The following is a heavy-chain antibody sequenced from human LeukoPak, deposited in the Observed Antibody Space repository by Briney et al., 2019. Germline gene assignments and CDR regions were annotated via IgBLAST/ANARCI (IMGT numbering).Heavy chain of an antibody. J-gene: IGHJ5*02. CDR1: GYTFTSYG. V-gene: IGHV1-18*01. D-gene: IGHD3-10*01. Sequence: GASVKVSCKASGYTFTSYGISWVRQAPGQGLEWMGWISAYNGNTNYAQKLQGRVTMTTDTSTSTAYMELRSLRSDDTAVYYCARTDLGVLWFGEPSGWFDPWGQGTLVTVSS. CDR3: ARTDLGVLWFGEPSGWFDP. CDR2: ISAYNGNT.